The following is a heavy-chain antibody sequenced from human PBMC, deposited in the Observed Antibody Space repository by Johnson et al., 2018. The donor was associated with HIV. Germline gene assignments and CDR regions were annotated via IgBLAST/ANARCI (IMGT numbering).Heavy chain of an antibody. V-gene: IGHV3-7*01. CDR3: ARENVDTAMADAFDI. J-gene: IGHJ3*02. D-gene: IGHD5-18*01. Sequence: EQLVESGGGLVQPGGSLRLSCAASGFTFSSYWMSWVRQAPGKGLEWVANIKQDGSEKYYVDSVKGRFTISRDNAKNSLYLQMNSLRAEDTAVYYCARENVDTAMADAFDIWGQGTMVTVSS. CDR1: GFTFSSYW. CDR2: IKQDGSEK.